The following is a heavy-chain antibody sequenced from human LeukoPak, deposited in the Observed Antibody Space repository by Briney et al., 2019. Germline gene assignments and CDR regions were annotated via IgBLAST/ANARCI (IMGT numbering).Heavy chain of an antibody. CDR3: AKRGVVIRVILVGFHKEAYYFDS. Sequence: PGGSLRLSCRASGFTFSRHWMTWVRQAPGKGLEWVAGISDSGGRTNYADSVKGRFTISRDNPKNTRYLQMNSLRAEDTAVYFCAKRGVVIRVILVGFHKEAYYFDSWGQGALVTVSS. CDR2: ISDSGGRT. CDR1: GFTFSRHW. V-gene: IGHV3-23*01. D-gene: IGHD3-22*01. J-gene: IGHJ4*02.